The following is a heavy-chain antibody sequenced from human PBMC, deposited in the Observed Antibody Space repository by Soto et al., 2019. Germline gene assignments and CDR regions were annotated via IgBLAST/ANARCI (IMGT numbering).Heavy chain of an antibody. J-gene: IGHJ5*02. V-gene: IGHV4-30-4*01. D-gene: IGHD4-17*01. CDR3: ARTTIPNWFDP. CDR2: IYYSGST. Sequence: SETLSLTCTVSGGSISSGNFYWSWIRQPPGKGLEWIGYIYYSGSTSYNQSLKSRLTISLNTSNNQLSLKLTSVTAADTAVYYCARTTIPNWFDPWGQGTLVTVSS. CDR1: GGSISSGNFY.